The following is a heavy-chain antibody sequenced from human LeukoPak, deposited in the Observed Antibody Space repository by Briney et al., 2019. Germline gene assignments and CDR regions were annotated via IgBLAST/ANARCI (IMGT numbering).Heavy chain of an antibody. V-gene: IGHV1-2*02. CDR1: GYTFTSYA. Sequence: ASVKVSCKASGYTFTSYAMNWVRQAPGQGLEWMGWINPNSGGTNYAQKFQGRVTMTRDTSISTAYMELSRLRSDDTAVYYCAREDTAMGNWFDPWGQGTLVTVSS. CDR2: INPNSGGT. J-gene: IGHJ5*02. CDR3: AREDTAMGNWFDP. D-gene: IGHD5-18*01.